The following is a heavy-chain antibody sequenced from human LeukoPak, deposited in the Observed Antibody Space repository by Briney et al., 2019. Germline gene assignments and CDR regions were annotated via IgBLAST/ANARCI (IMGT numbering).Heavy chain of an antibody. CDR1: GFSFSSYN. Sequence: GSLRLSCEASGFSFSSYNMDWVRQTPGKGLEWISSITTSSTYTFYADSVKGRFTISRDNARNSLFLQMNSLRAEDTAVYYCAREGYSPYWGQGTLVTVSS. CDR3: AREGYSPY. CDR2: ITTSSTYT. J-gene: IGHJ4*02. D-gene: IGHD6-13*01. V-gene: IGHV3-21*01.